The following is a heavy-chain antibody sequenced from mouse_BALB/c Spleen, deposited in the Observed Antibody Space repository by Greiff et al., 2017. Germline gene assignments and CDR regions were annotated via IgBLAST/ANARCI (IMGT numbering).Heavy chain of an antibody. Sequence: VQLQQSGTVLARPGASVKMSCKASGYTFTSYWMHWVKQRPGQGLEWIGAIYPGNSDTSYNQKFKGKAKLTAVTSTSTAYMELSSLTNEDSAVYYCTNDYDGGGYFDYWGQGTTLTVSS. CDR1: GYTFTSYW. V-gene: IGHV1-5*01. CDR3: TNDYDGGGYFDY. CDR2: IYPGNSDT. D-gene: IGHD2-4*01. J-gene: IGHJ2*01.